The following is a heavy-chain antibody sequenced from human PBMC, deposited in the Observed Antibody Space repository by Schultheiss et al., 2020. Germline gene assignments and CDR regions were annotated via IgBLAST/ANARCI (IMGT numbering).Heavy chain of an antibody. V-gene: IGHV4-59*01. CDR2: IYYSGST. CDR1: GGSISSYY. CDR3: ARESRRGNILVVVLFDL. D-gene: IGHD2-15*01. Sequence: SETLSLTCTVSGGSISSYYWSWIRQPPGKGLEWIGYIYYSGSTNYNPSLKSRVTISVDTSKNQFSLKLSSVTAADTAVYYCARESRRGNILVVVLFDLWGRGTLVTVSS. J-gene: IGHJ2*01.